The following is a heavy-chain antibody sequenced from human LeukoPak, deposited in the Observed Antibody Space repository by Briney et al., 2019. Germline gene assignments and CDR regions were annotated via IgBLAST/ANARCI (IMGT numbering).Heavy chain of an antibody. CDR2: IWYDGSNK. Sequence: GGSLRLSCAASGFTFSNYDMHWVRQAPGKGLEWVAVIWYDGSNKYYADSVKGRFTISRDNSKNTLYLQMNSLRAEDTAVYYCAKDGRWLQYAFDYWGQGTLVTVSS. V-gene: IGHV3-33*06. CDR3: AKDGRWLQYAFDY. J-gene: IGHJ4*02. D-gene: IGHD5-24*01. CDR1: GFTFSNYD.